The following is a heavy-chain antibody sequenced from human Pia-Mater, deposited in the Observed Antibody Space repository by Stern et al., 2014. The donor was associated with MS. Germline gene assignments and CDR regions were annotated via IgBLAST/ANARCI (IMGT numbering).Heavy chain of an antibody. Sequence: QVQLVESGGGLVKPGGSLRLSCAASGFTFNDLYINWIRQSPGKGLEWIAYISSSGTSVHYADSVKGRFIVSRNKDSNSFYLQMDSLRAEDTAIYYCSTLVAHWGQGTLVTVSS. J-gene: IGHJ4*02. V-gene: IGHV3-11*01. D-gene: IGHD3-16*02. CDR1: GFTFNDLY. CDR3: STLVAH. CDR2: ISSSGTSV.